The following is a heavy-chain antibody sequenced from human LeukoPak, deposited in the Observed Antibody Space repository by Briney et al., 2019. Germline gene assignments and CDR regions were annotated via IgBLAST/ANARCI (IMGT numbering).Heavy chain of an antibody. CDR1: GFTFSSYA. CDR3: AKAGTTRYSSSWHDY. Sequence: GGSLRLSCAASGFTFSSYAMSWVRQAPGKGLEWVSAISGSGGSTYYADSVKARFTISRDNSKNTLYLQMNSLRAEDTAVYYCAKAGTTRYSSSWHDYWGQGTLVTVSS. V-gene: IGHV3-23*01. CDR2: ISGSGGST. J-gene: IGHJ4*02. D-gene: IGHD6-13*01.